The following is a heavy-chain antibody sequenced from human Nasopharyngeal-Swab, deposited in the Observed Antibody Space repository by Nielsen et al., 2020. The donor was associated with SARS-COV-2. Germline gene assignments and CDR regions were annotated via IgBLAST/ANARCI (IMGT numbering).Heavy chain of an antibody. Sequence: VRRAPGKGLEWVAVISYDGSNKYYADSVKGRFTISRDNSKNTLYLQMNSLRAEDTAVYYCARDLSYYDSSGYPGDYWGQGTLVTVSS. J-gene: IGHJ4*02. CDR3: ARDLSYYDSSGYPGDY. CDR2: ISYDGSNK. D-gene: IGHD3-22*01. V-gene: IGHV3-30-3*01.